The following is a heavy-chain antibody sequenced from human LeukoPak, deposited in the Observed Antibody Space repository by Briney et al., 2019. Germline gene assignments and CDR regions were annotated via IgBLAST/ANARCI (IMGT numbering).Heavy chain of an antibody. J-gene: IGHJ4*02. CDR2: IYHSGST. CDR1: GYSISSGYY. CDR3: ARHYRRTPDY. Sequence: SETLSLTCTVSGYSISSGYYWGWIRQPPGKGLEWIGSIYHSGSTYYNPSLKSRVTISVDTSKNQFSLKLSSVTAADTAVYYCARHYRRTPDYWGQGTLVTVSS. V-gene: IGHV4-38-2*02. D-gene: IGHD2-15*01.